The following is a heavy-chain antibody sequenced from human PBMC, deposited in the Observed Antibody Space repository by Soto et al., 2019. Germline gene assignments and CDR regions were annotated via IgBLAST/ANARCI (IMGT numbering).Heavy chain of an antibody. D-gene: IGHD3-22*01. CDR2: ISWNSGST. CDR1: GFTFDDYA. J-gene: IGHJ4*02. CDR3: ATVYDSSGYYPPNFDY. V-gene: IGHV3-23*01. Sequence: GGSLRLSCAASGFTFDDYAMHWVRHAPGKGLEWVSGISWNSGSTYYADSVKGRFTISRDNSKNTLYLQMNSLRAEDTAVYYCATVYDSSGYYPPNFDYWGQGTLVTVSS.